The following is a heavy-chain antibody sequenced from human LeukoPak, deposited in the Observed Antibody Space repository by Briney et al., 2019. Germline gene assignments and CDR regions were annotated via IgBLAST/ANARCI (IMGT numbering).Heavy chain of an antibody. J-gene: IGHJ4*02. CDR1: GGSVSSVSYY. CDR2: IYYSGTT. D-gene: IGHD3-10*01. Sequence: PSETLSLTCTVSGGSVSSVSYYWSWLRQPPGKGLEWRGYIYYSGTTNYNPSLKSRVTITVDTSKNQFSLKLSSVTAADTAVYYCARGGHYYGSGSYYDYWGQGTLVTVSS. CDR3: ARGGHYYGSGSYYDY. V-gene: IGHV4-61*01.